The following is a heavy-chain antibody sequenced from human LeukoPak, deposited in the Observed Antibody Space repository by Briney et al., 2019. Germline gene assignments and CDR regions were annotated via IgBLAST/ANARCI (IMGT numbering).Heavy chain of an antibody. Sequence: SETLSLTCTVSGASISGSSHYFWGWIRQTPGKGLEWIGSIYYSGSTYYNPSLKSRVTISVDTSKNQFSLKLSSVTAADTAVYYCARRGGTHAFDIWGQGTMVTVSS. CDR2: IYYSGST. J-gene: IGHJ3*02. CDR3: ARRGGTHAFDI. V-gene: IGHV4-39*01. D-gene: IGHD2-15*01. CDR1: GASISGSSHYF.